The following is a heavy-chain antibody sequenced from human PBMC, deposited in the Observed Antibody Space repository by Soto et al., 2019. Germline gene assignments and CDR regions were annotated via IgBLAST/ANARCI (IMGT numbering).Heavy chain of an antibody. D-gene: IGHD6-13*01. CDR1: GFTFSSYA. CDR3: AKDFEAAAAGPRPFDY. Sequence: EVQLLESGGGLVQPGGSLRLSCAASGFTFSSYAMSWVRQAPGKGLEWVSGISGSGGSTYYGDSVKGRFTISRDKSKNKMYLQTNSLRAEYTAVYYCAKDFEAAAAGPRPFDYWGQGTLVTVSS. J-gene: IGHJ4*02. CDR2: ISGSGGST. V-gene: IGHV3-23*01.